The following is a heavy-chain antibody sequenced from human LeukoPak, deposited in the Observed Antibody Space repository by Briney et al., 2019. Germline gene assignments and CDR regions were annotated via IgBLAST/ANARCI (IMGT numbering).Heavy chain of an antibody. CDR1: GFTFSSYA. D-gene: IGHD6-13*01. Sequence: PGGSLRLSCAASGFTFSSYAMSWLRQAAGKGLDWVSAISGSGGSTYYADAVKGRFTISRDNSKHTLELQMNSLRAEDTAVYYCAKDPLAAGEGAFDIWGQGTMVTVSS. CDR3: AKDPLAAGEGAFDI. V-gene: IGHV3-23*01. CDR2: ISGSGGST. J-gene: IGHJ3*02.